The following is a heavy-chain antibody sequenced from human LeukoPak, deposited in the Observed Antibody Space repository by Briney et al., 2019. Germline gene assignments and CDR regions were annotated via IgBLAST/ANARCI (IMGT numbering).Heavy chain of an antibody. CDR1: GDSFDNSYC. CDR3: ARCSDDYKLGNH. CDR2: IYSSVYT. Sequence: PSETLSLSCSVSGDSFDNSYCWTWVRQPPGKRPEWIGTIYSSVYTYYNPSLRSRATISGDTSRNLFSLKLISVTAADTAVYYCARCSDDYKLGNHWGHGTLVTVSS. J-gene: IGHJ5*02. V-gene: IGHV4-39*01. D-gene: IGHD5-24*01.